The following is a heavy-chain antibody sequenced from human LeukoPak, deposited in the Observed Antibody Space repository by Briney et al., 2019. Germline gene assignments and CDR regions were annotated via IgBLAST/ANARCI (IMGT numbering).Heavy chain of an antibody. CDR1: GGTFSSYA. CDR3: ARVGYCSGGSCYPIGFDY. V-gene: IGHV1-69*13. Sequence: SVKVSCKASGGTFSSYAISWVRQAPGQGLEWMGGIIPIFGTANYAQKFQSRVTITADESTSTAYMELSSLRSEDTAVYYCARVGYCSGGSCYPIGFDYWGQGTLVTVSS. D-gene: IGHD2-15*01. J-gene: IGHJ4*02. CDR2: IIPIFGTA.